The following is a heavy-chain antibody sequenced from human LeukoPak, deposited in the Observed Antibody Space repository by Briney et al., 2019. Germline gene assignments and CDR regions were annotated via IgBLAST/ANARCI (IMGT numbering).Heavy chain of an antibody. CDR2: IYNSGST. V-gene: IGHV4-59*08. D-gene: IGHD3-22*01. CDR3: ARQDYYDSSGYYAYYFDY. Sequence: SETLSLTCSVSGGSISSYYWSWMRQPPGKGLEWIGFIYNSGSTNYNPSLKSRVTISVDTSKKQFSLKVSSVTAADTAVYYCARQDYYDSSGYYAYYFDYWGQGTLVTVSS. CDR1: GGSISSYY. J-gene: IGHJ4*02.